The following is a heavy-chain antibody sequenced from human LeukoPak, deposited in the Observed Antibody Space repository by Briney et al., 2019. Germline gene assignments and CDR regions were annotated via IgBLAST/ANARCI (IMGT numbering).Heavy chain of an antibody. V-gene: IGHV3-53*01. J-gene: IGHJ5*02. Sequence: GGSLRLSCAASGFTDSSNYMNWVRQAPGKGLEWVSVIYSGGSTYYADSVKGRFTISRDNSKNTLYLQMNSLRAEDTAVYYCARDRDANWFDPWGQGTLVTVSS. CDR2: IYSGGST. CDR3: ARDRDANWFDP. CDR1: GFTDSSNY. D-gene: IGHD3-10*01.